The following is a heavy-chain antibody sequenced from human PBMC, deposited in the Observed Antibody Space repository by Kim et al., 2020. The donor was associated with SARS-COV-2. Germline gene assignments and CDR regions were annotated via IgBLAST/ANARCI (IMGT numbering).Heavy chain of an antibody. V-gene: IGHV3-7*03. Sequence: GGSLRLSCAASGFTFSNYWMSWVRQTPGKGLEWVANIKPDDSQKYYVDSVKGRFTIYRDNAKNSLYLQMNSLRAEDTAVYYCARDYYGSGMTHAMDVWGQGTTVTVSS. CDR3: ARDYYGSGMTHAMDV. CDR1: GFTFSNYW. D-gene: IGHD3-10*01. J-gene: IGHJ6*02. CDR2: IKPDDSQK.